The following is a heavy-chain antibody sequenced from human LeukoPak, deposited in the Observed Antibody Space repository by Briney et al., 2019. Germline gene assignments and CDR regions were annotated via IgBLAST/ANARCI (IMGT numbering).Heavy chain of an antibody. J-gene: IGHJ4*02. V-gene: IGHV4-38-2*02. CDR1: GYSISSGYY. CDR2: IYHSGST. D-gene: IGHD3-22*01. Sequence: PSETLSLTCTVSGYSISSGYYWGWIRPPPGKGLEWIGSIYHSGSTYYNPSLKSRVTISVDTSKNQFSLKLSSVTAADTAVYYCARSSGYSPDYWGQGTLVTVSS. CDR3: ARSSGYSPDY.